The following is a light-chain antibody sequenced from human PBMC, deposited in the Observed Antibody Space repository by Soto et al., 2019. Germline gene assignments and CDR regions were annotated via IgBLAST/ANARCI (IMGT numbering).Light chain of an antibody. Sequence: EIVLTQSPGTLSLSPGERATLSCRASQSVSSGYLAWYQQKPGQAPRLLIHGASGRATGIPDRFSGSGSGTDFTLTISRLESDDFALYYCQQYAEGTPITFGQGTRLDIK. CDR1: QSVSSGY. J-gene: IGKJ5*01. CDR2: GAS. V-gene: IGKV3-20*01. CDR3: QQYAEGTPIT.